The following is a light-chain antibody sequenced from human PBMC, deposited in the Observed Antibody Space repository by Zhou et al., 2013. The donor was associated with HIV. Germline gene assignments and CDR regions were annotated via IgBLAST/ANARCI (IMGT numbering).Light chain of an antibody. V-gene: IGKV1-5*03. CDR2: KAS. CDR3: QQYYSFPWT. J-gene: IGKJ1*01. Sequence: DIQMTQSPSTLSASVGDRVTITCRASQSISDWLAWYQQKPGKAPKLLIYKASTLEIGVPSRFSGSGSGTEFTLTISSLQPDDFATYYCQQYYSFPWTFGQGTKVEIK. CDR1: QSISDW.